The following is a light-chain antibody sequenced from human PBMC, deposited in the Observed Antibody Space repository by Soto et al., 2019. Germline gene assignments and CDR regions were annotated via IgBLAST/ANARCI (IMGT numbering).Light chain of an antibody. CDR3: SSYTSSSTLV. CDR2: DVS. Sequence: QSALTQPASVSGSPGQSITISCTGTSSDVGGYNYVSWYQQHPGKAPKLTIYDVSNRPSGVSNRFSGSKSGNTASLTISGLQAEDEDDYYCSSYTSSSTLVFGGGTKLTVL. J-gene: IGLJ2*01. V-gene: IGLV2-14*01. CDR1: SSDVGGYNY.